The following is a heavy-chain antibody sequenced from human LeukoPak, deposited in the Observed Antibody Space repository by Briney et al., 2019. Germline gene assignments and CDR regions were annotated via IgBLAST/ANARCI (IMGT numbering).Heavy chain of an antibody. V-gene: IGHV3-7*01. J-gene: IGHJ4*02. CDR1: GFPFSTYW. Sequence: GGSLRLSCAASGFPFSTYWMSWVRQAPGKGLEWVANIKQDGGEKCYVDSVTGRFTVSRDNAKNALYLQMNSLRAEDTAVYYCARDRAGDKASFDYWGQGNLVSVSS. CDR3: ARDRAGDKASFDY. D-gene: IGHD6-19*01. CDR2: IKQDGGEK.